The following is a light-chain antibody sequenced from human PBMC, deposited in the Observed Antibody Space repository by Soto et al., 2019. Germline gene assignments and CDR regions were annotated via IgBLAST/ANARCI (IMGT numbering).Light chain of an antibody. CDR2: KDT. CDR3: RSSDTTGSYIV. Sequence: SYELTQPPSVSVSPGQTARITCSGTALAKQYSYWYQQKPGQAPVLLMHKDTERPSGIPERFSGSSSGATVTLTITGVQAEDEADYFCRSSDTTGSYIVFGPGTKVTVL. J-gene: IGLJ1*01. V-gene: IGLV3-25*02. CDR1: ALAKQY.